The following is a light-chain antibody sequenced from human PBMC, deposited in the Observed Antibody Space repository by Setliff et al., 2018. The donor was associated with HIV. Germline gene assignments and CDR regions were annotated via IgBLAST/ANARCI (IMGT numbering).Light chain of an antibody. V-gene: IGLV2-23*01. CDR3: WSYAGNNIVIV. J-gene: IGLJ3*02. Sequence: QSALTQPASVSGSPGQSITISCTGTSSDIGTYNLVSWYQQHPGKAPKLMIYEGSKRPSGVSNRFSGSKSGNTASLTISGLQAEDEADYYCWSYAGNNIVIVFGGGTKVTVL. CDR2: EGS. CDR1: SSDIGTYNL.